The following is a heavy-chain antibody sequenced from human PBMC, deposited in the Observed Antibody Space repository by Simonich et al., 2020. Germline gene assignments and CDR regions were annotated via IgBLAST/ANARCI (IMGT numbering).Heavy chain of an antibody. Sequence: EVQLVESGGGLVQPGRSLRLSCAASGFTFDDYAMHWVRQAPGKGRGWVSGISWNSGSIGDADSVKGRFTISRDNAKNSLYLQMNSLRAEDTALYYCAKDGGYCTNGVCYYFDYWGQGTLVTVSS. CDR1: GFTFDDYA. J-gene: IGHJ4*02. D-gene: IGHD2-8*01. V-gene: IGHV3-9*01. CDR2: ISWNSGSI. CDR3: AKDGGYCTNGVCYYFDY.